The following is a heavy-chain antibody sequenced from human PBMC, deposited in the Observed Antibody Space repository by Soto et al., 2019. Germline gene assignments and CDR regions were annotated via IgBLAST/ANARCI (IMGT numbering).Heavy chain of an antibody. V-gene: IGHV3-9*01. Sequence: EVQLVESGGDMVQPGRSLKLSCVGSGYSFEDYSRHWVRQAPGKGLEWVSGISWNGNFTGYAGSVKGRFTISRDNAKNSLFLQMRSLSLEDTALYYCVGGSWFDWGQGTLVTVSS. D-gene: IGHD2-15*01. CDR2: ISWNGNFT. J-gene: IGHJ4*02. CDR3: VGGSWFD. CDR1: GYSFEDYS.